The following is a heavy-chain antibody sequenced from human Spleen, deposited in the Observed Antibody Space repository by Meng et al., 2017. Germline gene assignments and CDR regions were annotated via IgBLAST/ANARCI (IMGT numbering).Heavy chain of an antibody. CDR1: GFTFDDYA. CDR3: ARGFFDSSGYSPARS. V-gene: IGHV3-66*02. J-gene: IGHJ5*02. Sequence: LSLTCAASGFTFDDYAMHWVRQAPGKGLEWVSIIYRDGSTYYADSVKGRFTISRDNSKNTLYLQMNSLRAEDTAVFYCARGFFDSSGYSPARSWGQGKLVTVSS. CDR2: IYRDGST. D-gene: IGHD3-22*01.